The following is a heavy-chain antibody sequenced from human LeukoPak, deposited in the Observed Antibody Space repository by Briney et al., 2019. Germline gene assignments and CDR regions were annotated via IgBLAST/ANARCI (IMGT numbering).Heavy chain of an antibody. CDR3: ARDHYGDYRHNY. J-gene: IGHJ4*02. CDR1: GFTFSSYS. Sequence: GGSLRRSCAASGFTFSSYSMNWVRQAPGKGLEWVSSISSSSSYIYYADSVKGRFTISRDNAKNSLYLQMNSLRAEDTAVYYCARDHYGDYRHNYWGQGTLVTVSS. D-gene: IGHD4-17*01. CDR2: ISSSSSYI. V-gene: IGHV3-21*01.